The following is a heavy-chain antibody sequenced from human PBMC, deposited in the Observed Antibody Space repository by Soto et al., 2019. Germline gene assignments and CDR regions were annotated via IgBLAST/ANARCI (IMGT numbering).Heavy chain of an antibody. J-gene: IGHJ4*02. CDR3: AKAYFVWSSEQAYYFDY. D-gene: IGHD3-16*01. CDR2: ISGSGGRS. Sequence: EVQLLDSGGGLVQPGGSLRLSCAASGFTFSNYAMTWVRQGPGKGLEWVSGISGSGGRSYYADSVKGRFTISRDNSKNALYLQMNSLRAEYTAVYYCAKAYFVWSSEQAYYFDYWGQGTLVTVSS. CDR1: GFTFSNYA. V-gene: IGHV3-23*01.